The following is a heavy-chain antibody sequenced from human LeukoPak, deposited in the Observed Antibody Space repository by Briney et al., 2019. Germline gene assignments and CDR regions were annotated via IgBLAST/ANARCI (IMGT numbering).Heavy chain of an antibody. CDR1: GYTFTGYY. CDR2: INPNSGGT. D-gene: IGHD5-12*01. J-gene: IGHJ5*02. V-gene: IGHV1-2*02. Sequence: ASVKVSCKASGYTFTGYYMHWVRQAPGQGLEWMGWINPNSGGTNYAQKFQGRVTMTRDTSISTAYMEPSRLRSDDTAVYYCARSHGYSGWFDPWGQGTLVTVSS. CDR3: ARSHGYSGWFDP.